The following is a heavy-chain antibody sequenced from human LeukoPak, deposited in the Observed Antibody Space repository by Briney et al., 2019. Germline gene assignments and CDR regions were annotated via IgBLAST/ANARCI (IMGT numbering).Heavy chain of an antibody. V-gene: IGHV1-2*02. Sequence: ASVKVSCKASGYTFTGYYMHWVPQAPRQGLEWMGWITPKRGGPIYAQKIQGRVTMTRDTSVSTAYMELIRLRSDDTAVYYGARDSYSSGAHYNWFDPWCQGTLVTVAS. CDR3: ARDSYSSGAHYNWFDP. J-gene: IGHJ5*02. D-gene: IGHD6-19*01. CDR2: ITPKRGGP. CDR1: GYTFTGYY.